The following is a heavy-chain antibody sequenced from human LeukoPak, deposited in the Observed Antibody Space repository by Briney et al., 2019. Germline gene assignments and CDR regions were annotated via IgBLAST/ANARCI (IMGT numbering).Heavy chain of an antibody. CDR2: ISYDGSNK. V-gene: IGHV3-30-3*01. CDR1: GFTFSSYA. CDR3: ARGLNYYGMDV. J-gene: IGHJ6*02. Sequence: GRSLRLSCAASGFTFSSYAMHWVRQAPGKGLEWVAVISYDGSNKYYADSVKGRFTIPRDNSKNTLYLQMNSLRAEDTAVYYCARGLNYYGMDVWGQGTTVTVSS.